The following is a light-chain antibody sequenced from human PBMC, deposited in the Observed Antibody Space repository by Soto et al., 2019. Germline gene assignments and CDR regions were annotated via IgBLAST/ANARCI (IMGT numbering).Light chain of an antibody. CDR1: SGSIATNS. CDR2: EDN. Sequence: NFMLTQPHSVSESPGKTVTISCTRSSGSIATNSVQWYQQRPGSAPTTILFEDNQRPSGVPARFSGSIDSSSNSASLTISGLKTEDEADYYCQSYDTSNPHVIFGGGTKLTVL. V-gene: IGLV6-57*04. J-gene: IGLJ2*01. CDR3: QSYDTSNPHVI.